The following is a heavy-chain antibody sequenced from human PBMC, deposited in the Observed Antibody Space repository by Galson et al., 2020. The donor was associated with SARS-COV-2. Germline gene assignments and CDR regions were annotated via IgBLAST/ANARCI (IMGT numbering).Heavy chain of an antibody. CDR3: ARAEVEMATIRGGLDY. CDR2: IYTSGST. D-gene: IGHD5-12*01. CDR1: GGSISSGSYY. V-gene: IGHV4-61*09. J-gene: IGHJ4*02. Sequence: SETLSLTCTVSGGSISSGSYYWSWIRQPAGKGLEWIGHIYTSGSTNYNPSLKSRVTISVDTSKNQFSLKLSSVTAADTAVYYCARAEVEMATIRGGLDYWGQGTLVTVSS.